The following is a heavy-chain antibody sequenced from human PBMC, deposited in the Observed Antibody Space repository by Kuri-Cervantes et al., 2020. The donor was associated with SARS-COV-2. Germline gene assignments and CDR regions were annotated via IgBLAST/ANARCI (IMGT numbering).Heavy chain of an antibody. CDR3: ASGLGRFLEWSYGLDV. CDR2: INSDEVTT. V-gene: IGHV3-74*01. Sequence: GGSLRLSCKGSGFTFRSYWMHWVRQVPGKGLVWVARINSDEVTTTYADFVKGRFTISRDNAKNTFFLQMNNLRVEDTGVYHCASGLGRFLEWSYGLDVWGQGTTVTVSS. CDR1: GFTFRSYW. D-gene: IGHD3-3*01. J-gene: IGHJ6*02.